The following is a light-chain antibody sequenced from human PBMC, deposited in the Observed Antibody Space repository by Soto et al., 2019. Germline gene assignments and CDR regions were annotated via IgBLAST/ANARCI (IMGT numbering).Light chain of an antibody. CDR3: QQYNNWPPWT. J-gene: IGKJ1*01. CDR1: QSVSSY. Sequence: EIVFTQSPATLSLSPGERATLSCRPSQSVSSYLAWYQQKPGQAPRLLIYDAYNTATGIPERFSGSGSGTEFTLTTSSLQSEDSAVYYCQQYNNWPPWTFGQGSKVDI. CDR2: DAY. V-gene: IGKV3-11*01.